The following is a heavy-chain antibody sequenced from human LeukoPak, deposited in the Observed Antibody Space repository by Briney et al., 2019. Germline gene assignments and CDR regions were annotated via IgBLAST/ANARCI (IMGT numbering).Heavy chain of an antibody. CDR1: GYTFTNYD. CDR2: MSPDSGNT. Sequence: ASVKVSCKASGYTFTNYDINWVRQATGQGLEWMGWMSPDSGNTGYAQKFQGRVTMTRDTSISTAYMELSRLRSDDTAVYYCARALYVWGSYRDRIDYWGQGTLVTVSS. D-gene: IGHD3-16*02. J-gene: IGHJ4*02. CDR3: ARALYVWGSYRDRIDY. V-gene: IGHV1-8*01.